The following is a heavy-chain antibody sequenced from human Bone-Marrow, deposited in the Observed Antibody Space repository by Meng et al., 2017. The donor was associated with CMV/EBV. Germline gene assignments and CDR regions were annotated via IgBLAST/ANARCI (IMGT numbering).Heavy chain of an antibody. CDR3: ARDDKFVRGVIITRDYGIDA. J-gene: IGHJ5*02. D-gene: IGHD3-10*02. V-gene: IGHV1-2*02. CDR1: GYTFTGYY. Sequence: ASVKVSCKASGYTFTGYYMLRVRQAPGQGLEWMGWINPNSGGTNYAQNIQGRVTITRDTSISTAYMEMSRLRSDDTAVYYCARDDKFVRGVIITRDYGIDAWGQGTMVTVSS. CDR2: INPNSGGT.